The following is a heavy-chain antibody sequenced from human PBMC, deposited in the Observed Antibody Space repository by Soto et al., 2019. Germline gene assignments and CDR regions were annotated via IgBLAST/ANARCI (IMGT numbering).Heavy chain of an antibody. CDR3: AKDQLLVCSGGSCYSADYYYYYYMDV. Sequence: GGSLRLSCAASGFTFSSYGMHWVRQAPGKGLEWVAVISYDGSNKYYADSVKGRFTISRDNSKNTLYLQMNSLRAEDTAVYYCAKDQLLVCSGGSCYSADYYYYYYMDVWGKGTTVTVSS. CDR2: ISYDGSNK. D-gene: IGHD2-15*01. J-gene: IGHJ6*03. V-gene: IGHV3-30*18. CDR1: GFTFSSYG.